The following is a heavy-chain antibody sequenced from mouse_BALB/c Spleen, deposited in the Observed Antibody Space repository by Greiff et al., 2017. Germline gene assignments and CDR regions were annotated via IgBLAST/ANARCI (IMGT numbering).Heavy chain of an antibody. V-gene: IGHV2-2*02. CDR3: ARNRDYGSSHWYFDV. CDR2: IWSGGST. Sequence: VKLVESGPGLVQPSQSLSITCTVSGFSSTSYGVHWVRQSPGKGLEWLGVIWSGGSTDYNAAFISRLSISKDNSKSQVFFKMNSLQANDTAIYYCARNRDYGSSHWYFDVWGAGTTVTVSS. D-gene: IGHD1-1*01. J-gene: IGHJ1*01. CDR1: GFSSTSYG.